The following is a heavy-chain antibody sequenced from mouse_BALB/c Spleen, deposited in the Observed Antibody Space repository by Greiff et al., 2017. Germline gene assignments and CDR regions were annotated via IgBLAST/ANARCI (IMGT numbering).Heavy chain of an antibody. CDR1: GYTFTDYA. J-gene: IGHJ4*01. Sequence: LQESGAELVRPGVSVKISCKGSGYTFTDYAMHWVKQSHAKSLEWIGVISTYYGDASYNQKFKGKATMTVDKSSSTAYMELARLTSEDSAIYYCARSIGGLRRDYYAMDYWGQGTSVTVSS. CDR3: ARSIGGLRRDYYAMDY. CDR2: ISTYYGDA. V-gene: IGHV1S137*01. D-gene: IGHD2-4*01.